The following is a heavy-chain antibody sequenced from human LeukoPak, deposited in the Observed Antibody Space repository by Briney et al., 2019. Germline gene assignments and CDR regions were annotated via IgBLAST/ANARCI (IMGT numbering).Heavy chain of an antibody. Sequence: SETLSLTCAVYGGSFSGYYWSWIRQPPGKGLEWIGEINHSGSTNYNPSLKSRVTISVDTSKNQFSLKLSSVTAADTAVYYCARGRVIVVVPAARYSWFDPRGQGTLVTVSS. V-gene: IGHV4-34*01. CDR2: INHSGST. CDR1: GGSFSGYY. CDR3: ARGRVIVVVPAARYSWFDP. J-gene: IGHJ5*02. D-gene: IGHD2-2*01.